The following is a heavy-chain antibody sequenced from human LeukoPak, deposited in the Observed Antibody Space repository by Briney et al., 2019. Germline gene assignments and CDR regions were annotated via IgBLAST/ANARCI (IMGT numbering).Heavy chain of an antibody. CDR1: GGSISGYY. CDR2: IHHSGTT. Sequence: PSETLSLTCTVSGGSISGYYWSWIRQPPGKELEWIGYIHHSGTTNYSPSLKSRVTISVDKSKNQFSLKLTSVTAADTAVYYCARHAAETGYYFDYWGQGTLVTASS. J-gene: IGHJ4*02. CDR3: ARHAAETGYYFDY. V-gene: IGHV4-59*08. D-gene: IGHD6-25*01.